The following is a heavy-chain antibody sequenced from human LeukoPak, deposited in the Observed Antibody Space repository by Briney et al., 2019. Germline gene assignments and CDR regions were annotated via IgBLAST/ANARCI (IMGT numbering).Heavy chain of an antibody. CDR3: ASDPKYYYDSSGYYPYYFDY. D-gene: IGHD3-22*01. V-gene: IGHV3-20*04. CDR2: INWNGGST. Sequence: GGSLRLSCAASGFTFDDYGMSWVRQAPGKGLEWVSGINWNGGSTGYADSVKGRFTISRDNAKNSLYLQMNSLRAEDTALYYCASDPKYYYDSSGYYPYYFDYWGQGTLVTVSS. CDR1: GFTFDDYG. J-gene: IGHJ4*02.